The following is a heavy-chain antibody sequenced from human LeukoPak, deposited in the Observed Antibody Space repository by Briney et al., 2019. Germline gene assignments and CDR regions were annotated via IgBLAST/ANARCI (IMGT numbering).Heavy chain of an antibody. D-gene: IGHD1-26*01. V-gene: IGHV1-18*04. CDR2: ISAYNGNT. CDR1: GYTFTGYY. CDR3: ARAIGSYVDY. J-gene: IGHJ4*02. Sequence: ASVKVSCKASGYTFTGYYMHWVRQAPGQGLEWMGWISAYNGNTNYAQKLQGRVTMTTDTSTSTAYMELRSLRSDDTAVYYCARAIGSYVDYWGQGTLVTVSS.